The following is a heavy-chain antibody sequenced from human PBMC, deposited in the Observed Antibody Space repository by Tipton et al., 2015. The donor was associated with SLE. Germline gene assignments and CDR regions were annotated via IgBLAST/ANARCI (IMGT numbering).Heavy chain of an antibody. CDR1: GGSFSNNY. CDR3: ARHGSTFYAFDI. D-gene: IGHD1-26*01. Sequence: TLSLTCAVYGGSFSNNYWWGWVRQPPGKGLEWIGEISDSGSTNYNPSLESRVSMSVDRSKIQFSLKLSSVTAADTAVYYCARHGSTFYAFDIWGQGTMVTVSS. J-gene: IGHJ3*02. V-gene: IGHV4-34*01. CDR2: ISDSGST.